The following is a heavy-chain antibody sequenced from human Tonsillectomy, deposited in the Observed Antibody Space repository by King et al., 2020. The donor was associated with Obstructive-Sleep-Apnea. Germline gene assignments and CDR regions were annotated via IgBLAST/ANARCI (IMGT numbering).Heavy chain of an antibody. V-gene: IGHV3-20*01. CDR3: ARYMVRGVIGAFDI. D-gene: IGHD3-10*01. J-gene: IGHJ3*02. CDR1: GFTFDDYG. CDR2: INWNGGNT. Sequence: VQLVESRGGVVRPGGSLRLSCAASGFTFDDYGMSWVRQTPGKGLEWVSGINWNGGNTGYADSVKGRFTISRDNAKNSLYLQMNFLRAEDTALYHCARYMVRGVIGAFDIWGQGTMVTVSS.